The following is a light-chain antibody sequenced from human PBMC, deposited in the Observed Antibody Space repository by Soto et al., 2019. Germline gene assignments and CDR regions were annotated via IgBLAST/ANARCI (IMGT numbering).Light chain of an antibody. CDR3: QQRSNWPPT. J-gene: IGKJ3*01. CDR1: QSVSSY. CDR2: DAS. Sequence: EIVLTQSPATLSLSPGERATLSCRASQSVSSYLAWYQQKPGQAPRLLIYDASNRATGIPARFSGSGSGTDFTLTSSSLEPEDFAVNYCQQRSNWPPTFGPGTKVDIK. V-gene: IGKV3-11*01.